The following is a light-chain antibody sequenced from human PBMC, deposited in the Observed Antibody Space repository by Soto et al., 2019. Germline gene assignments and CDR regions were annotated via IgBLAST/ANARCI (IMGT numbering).Light chain of an antibody. J-gene: IGLJ2*01. CDR1: SSDIGTYDL. CDR3: SSYTTSSTVV. V-gene: IGLV2-14*01. CDR2: EVT. Sequence: QSALTQPASVSGSLGQSITISCTGTSSDIGTYDLVSWYQQHPGKAPQLMIYEVTNRPSGVSNRFSGSKSGNTASLTISGLQAEDEADYYCSSYTTSSTVVIGGGTQLTVL.